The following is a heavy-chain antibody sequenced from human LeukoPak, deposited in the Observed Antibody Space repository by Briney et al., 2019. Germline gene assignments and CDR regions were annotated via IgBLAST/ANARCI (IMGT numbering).Heavy chain of an antibody. CDR2: IYYSGST. CDR1: GGSISSSSYY. CDR3: ARGGRAIVVVPAAMRGGFDY. J-gene: IGHJ4*02. D-gene: IGHD2-2*01. V-gene: IGHV4-39*07. Sequence: SETLSLTCTVSGGSISSSSYYWGWIRQPPGKGLEWIGSIYYSGSTYYNPSLKSRVTISVDTSKNQFSLKLSSVTAADTAVYYCARGGRAIVVVPAAMRGGFDYWGQGTLVTVSS.